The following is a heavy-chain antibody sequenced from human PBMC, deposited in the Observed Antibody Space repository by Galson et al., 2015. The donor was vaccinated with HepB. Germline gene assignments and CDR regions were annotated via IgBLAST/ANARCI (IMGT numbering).Heavy chain of an antibody. D-gene: IGHD6-19*01. CDR1: GGSFSGYY. V-gene: IGHV4-34*01. CDR3: ARGKEQWLSYWYFDL. CDR2: INHSGST. J-gene: IGHJ2*01. Sequence: SETLSLTCAVYGGSFSGYYWSYIRQPPGKGLEWIGEINHSGSTNYNPSLKSRVTISVDTSKNQFSLKLSSVTAADTAVYYCARGKEQWLSYWYFDLWGRGTLVTVSS.